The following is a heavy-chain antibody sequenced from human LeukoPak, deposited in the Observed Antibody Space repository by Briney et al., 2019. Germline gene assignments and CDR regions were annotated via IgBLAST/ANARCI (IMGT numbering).Heavy chain of an antibody. D-gene: IGHD6-19*01. V-gene: IGHV3-21*01. CDR3: ARDFARSSGWSI. J-gene: IGHJ4*02. Sequence: GGSLRLSCAASGFTFSSYSMNWVRQAPGKGLEWVSSISSSSSYIYYADPVKGRFTISRDNAKNSLYLQMNSLRAEDTAVYYCARDFARSSGWSIWGQGTLVTVSS. CDR1: GFTFSSYS. CDR2: ISSSSSYI.